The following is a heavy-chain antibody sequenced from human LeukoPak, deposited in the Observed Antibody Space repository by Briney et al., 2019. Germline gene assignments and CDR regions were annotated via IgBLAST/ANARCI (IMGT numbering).Heavy chain of an antibody. CDR3: ARSLRSRIRFFEY. CDR2: INRSGST. D-gene: IGHD3-3*01. CDR1: GGSFSGYY. Sequence: PSETLSLTCAVYGGSFSGYYWSWIRQPPGKGLEWIGEINRSGSTNYNPSLKSRVTISVDTSKNQFSLKLSSVTAADTAVYYCARSLRSRIRFFEYWGQGTLVTVSS. V-gene: IGHV4-34*01. J-gene: IGHJ4*02.